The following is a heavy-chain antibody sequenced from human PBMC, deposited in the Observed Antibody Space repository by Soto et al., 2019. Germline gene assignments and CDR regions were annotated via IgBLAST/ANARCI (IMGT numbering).Heavy chain of an antibody. V-gene: IGHV3-23*01. J-gene: IGHJ5*02. CDR3: AKDPGYDWFDP. Sequence: EVQLLESGGDLIQPGGSLRLSCVASGITFGSRAMSWVRQAPGEGLEWVSAISGSGGSTYYADSVKGRFTISRDNSKNTLYLQMNSLRAEDTAVYYCAKDPGYDWFDPWGQGTLVTVSS. CDR1: GITFGSRA. D-gene: IGHD5-18*01. CDR2: ISGSGGST.